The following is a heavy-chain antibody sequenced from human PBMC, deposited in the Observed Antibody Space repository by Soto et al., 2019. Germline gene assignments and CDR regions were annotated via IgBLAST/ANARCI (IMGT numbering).Heavy chain of an antibody. CDR1: GYPFTSYG. J-gene: IGHJ6*02. V-gene: IGHV1-18*04. CDR3: ARDQSFDHNSCYGLDV. CDR2: ISPYNGNT. Sequence: QVHLVQSGAEVKKPGASVKVSCKTSGYPFTSYGIGWVRQAPGQGLEWMAWISPYNGNTYYAQKCQGRVSMTTDTSTNTVYMELRSPRADDTAVYYCARDQSFDHNSCYGLDVWGQGTKVTVS.